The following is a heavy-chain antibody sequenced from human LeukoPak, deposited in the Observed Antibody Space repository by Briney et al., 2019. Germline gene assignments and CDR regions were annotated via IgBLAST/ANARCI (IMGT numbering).Heavy chain of an antibody. CDR2: INPNSGGT. J-gene: IGHJ4*02. Sequence: ASVKVSCKASGYTFTGYYMHWVRQAPGQGLEWMGWINPNSGGTNYAQKFQGRVTMTRDTSISTAYMELSRLRSDDTAVYYCARVNYDILTYHFDYWGQGTLVTVSS. CDR3: ARVNYDILTYHFDY. V-gene: IGHV1-2*02. D-gene: IGHD3-9*01. CDR1: GYTFTGYY.